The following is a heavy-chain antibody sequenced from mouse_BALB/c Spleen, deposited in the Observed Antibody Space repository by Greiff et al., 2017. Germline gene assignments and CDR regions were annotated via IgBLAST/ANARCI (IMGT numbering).Heavy chain of an antibody. Sequence: EVKLVESGAELVKPGASVKLSCTASGFNIKDTYMHWVKQRPEQGLEWIGRIDPANGNTKSDPKFQGKATITADTSSNTAYLQLSSLTSEDTAVYYCARIYYYGSSYAMDYWGQGTSVTVSS. D-gene: IGHD1-1*01. CDR1: GFNIKDTY. V-gene: IGHV14-3*02. CDR3: ARIYYYGSSYAMDY. CDR2: IDPANGNT. J-gene: IGHJ4*01.